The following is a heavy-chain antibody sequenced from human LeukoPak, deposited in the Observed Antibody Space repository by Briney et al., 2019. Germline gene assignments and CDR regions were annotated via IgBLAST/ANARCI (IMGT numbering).Heavy chain of an antibody. J-gene: IGHJ4*02. Sequence: ASVKVSCKASGGTFSSYAISWVRQAPGQGLEWMGGIIPIFGTANYAQKFQGRVMITADESTSTAYMELSSLRSEDTAVYYCARVGSGRTIDYWGQGTLVTVSS. CDR3: ARVGSGRTIDY. V-gene: IGHV1-69*01. CDR2: IIPIFGTA. D-gene: IGHD2-15*01. CDR1: GGTFSSYA.